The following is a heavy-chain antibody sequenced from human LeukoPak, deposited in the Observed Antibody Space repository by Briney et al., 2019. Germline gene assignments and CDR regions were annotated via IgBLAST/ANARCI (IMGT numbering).Heavy chain of an antibody. CDR2: ITSNGIDK. J-gene: IGHJ4*02. CDR3: VKGLSGNEFDY. Sequence: GGSLRLSWSVSGFTFSSYAMHWGRQAPGKGLEYVSDITSNGIDKYYADSVKGRFTISRDNSKATVSLQMSSLRLEDTAVYYCVKGLSGNEFDYWGQGTLVTVSP. V-gene: IGHV3-64D*09. CDR1: GFTFSSYA. D-gene: IGHD4-23*01.